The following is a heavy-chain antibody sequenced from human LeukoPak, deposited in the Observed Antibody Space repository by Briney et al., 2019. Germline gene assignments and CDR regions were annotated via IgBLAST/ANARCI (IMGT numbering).Heavy chain of an antibody. Sequence: TGGSLRLSCAASGFPFSSYGMHSVRQAPGKGLEWVRVIWYDGRNKNYADSVKGRVTISRDNSKKTLYLQMNSLRAEDTAVYYCARELRLDYYGSGSPVGYWGQGTLVTVSS. CDR3: ARELRLDYYGSGSPVGY. D-gene: IGHD3-10*01. J-gene: IGHJ4*02. CDR2: IWYDGRNK. V-gene: IGHV3-33*01. CDR1: GFPFSSYG.